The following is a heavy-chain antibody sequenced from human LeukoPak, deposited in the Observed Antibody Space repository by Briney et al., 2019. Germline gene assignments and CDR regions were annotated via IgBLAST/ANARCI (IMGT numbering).Heavy chain of an antibody. CDR3: ARTILTVAATEDY. J-gene: IGHJ4*02. CDR1: GFTVSSNY. CDR2: IYSGGST. Sequence: GGSLRLYCAASGFTVSSNYMSWVRQAPGKGLEWVSVIYSGGSTYYADSVKGRFTISRDNSKNTLYLQMNSLRAEDTAVYYCARTILTVAATEDYWGQGTLVTVSS. D-gene: IGHD2-15*01. V-gene: IGHV3-66*01.